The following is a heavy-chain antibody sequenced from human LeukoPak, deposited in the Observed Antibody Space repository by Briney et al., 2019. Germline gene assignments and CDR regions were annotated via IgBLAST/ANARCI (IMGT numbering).Heavy chain of an antibody. D-gene: IGHD4-17*01. V-gene: IGHV1-18*01. CDR2: ISAYNGNT. Sequence: GASVKVSCKASGYTFTSYGISWVRQAPGQGLEWMGWISAYNGNTNYAQKLQGRVTMTTDTSTSTAYMELRSLRSDDTAVYYCARDQDDYGDYGYHYGMDVWGQGTTVTVSS. CDR1: GYTFTSYG. J-gene: IGHJ6*02. CDR3: ARDQDDYGDYGYHYGMDV.